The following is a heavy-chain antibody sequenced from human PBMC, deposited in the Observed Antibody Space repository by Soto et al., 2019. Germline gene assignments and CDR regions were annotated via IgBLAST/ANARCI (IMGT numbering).Heavy chain of an antibody. CDR3: VRAYGFGELY. CDR2: ITTSGGTI. J-gene: IGHJ4*02. V-gene: IGHV3-48*03. CDR1: GFTFSNYD. D-gene: IGHD3-10*01. Sequence: EVQLVEAGGGVVQPGGSLRLSCEASGFTFSNYDMNWVRQAPGKGLEWISYITTSGGTIYYADSVKGRFTISRDNAKSLRYLEMNSLSGADTAVYYCVRAYGFGELYWGQGTLVTVSS.